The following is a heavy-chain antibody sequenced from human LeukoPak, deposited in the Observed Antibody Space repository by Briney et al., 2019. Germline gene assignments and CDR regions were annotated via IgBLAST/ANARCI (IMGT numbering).Heavy chain of an antibody. Sequence: GGSLRLSCAASGFTFSSYSMDWVRQAPGKGLEWVSSIRSSSTYIHYADSVKGRFTISRDNAKNSLYLQMNSLRAEDTAVYYCARDHDEGFDYWGQGTLVTVSS. CDR3: ARDHDEGFDY. CDR1: GFTFSSYS. CDR2: IRSSSTYI. J-gene: IGHJ4*02. D-gene: IGHD1-1*01. V-gene: IGHV3-21*01.